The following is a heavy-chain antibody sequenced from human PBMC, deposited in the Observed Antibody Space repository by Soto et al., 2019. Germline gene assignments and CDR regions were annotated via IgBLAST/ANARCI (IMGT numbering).Heavy chain of an antibody. J-gene: IGHJ4*02. V-gene: IGHV3-23*01. D-gene: IGHD2-15*01. CDR3: ATGSKGDIVVVVAAIDFDY. Sequence: EVQLLESGGGLVQPGGSLRLSCAASGFTFSSYAMSWVRQAPGKGLEWVSAISGSGGSTYYADSVKGRFTISRDNSKNTLYLQMTSLRAEDTAVYYCATGSKGDIVVVVAAIDFDYWGQGTLVTVSS. CDR2: ISGSGGST. CDR1: GFTFSSYA.